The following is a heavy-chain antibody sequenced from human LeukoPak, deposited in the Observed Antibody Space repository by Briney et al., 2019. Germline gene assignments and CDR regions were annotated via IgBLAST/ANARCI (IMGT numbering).Heavy chain of an antibody. CDR1: GGSFRGYY. V-gene: IGHV4-34*01. Sequence: SETLSLTCAVSGGSFRGYYWTWIRQPPGKGLEWIGEINHSGSPNYNSSLESRVAMSVDTSKNQFSLKLSSVTAADTAVYYCARGRGNWYDPWGQGTLVTVST. CDR3: ARGRGNWYDP. CDR2: INHSGSP. D-gene: IGHD3-10*01. J-gene: IGHJ5*02.